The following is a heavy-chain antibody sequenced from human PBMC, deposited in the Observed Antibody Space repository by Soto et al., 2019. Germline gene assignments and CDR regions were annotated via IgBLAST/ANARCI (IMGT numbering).Heavy chain of an antibody. CDR2: TYFRSKWYN. CDR3: VRLVGNSWLDF. Sequence: SQTLSLTCVISGDSVSSSRVTWNWIRQSPSRGLEWLGRTYFRSKWYNDYTESVRSRITIDPDTSKNQFSLHLNSMTPEDTAVYYCVRLVGNSWLDFWGQGTLVTVSS. D-gene: IGHD2-2*01. V-gene: IGHV6-1*01. J-gene: IGHJ5*01. CDR1: GDSVSSSRVT.